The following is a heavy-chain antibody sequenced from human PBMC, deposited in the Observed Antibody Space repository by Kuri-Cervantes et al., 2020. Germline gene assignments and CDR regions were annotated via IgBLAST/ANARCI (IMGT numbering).Heavy chain of an antibody. D-gene: IGHD6-13*01. CDR2: IIPIFGTA. V-gene: IGHV1-69*13. J-gene: IGHJ4*02. CDR3: ARGPGVGAAGDH. CDR1: GYTFTGYY. Sequence: SVKVSCKASGYTFTGYYMHWVRQAPGQGLEWMGGIIPIFGTANYAQKFQGRVTITADESTSTAYMELSSLRSEDTAVYYCARGPGVGAAGDHWGQGTLVTVSS.